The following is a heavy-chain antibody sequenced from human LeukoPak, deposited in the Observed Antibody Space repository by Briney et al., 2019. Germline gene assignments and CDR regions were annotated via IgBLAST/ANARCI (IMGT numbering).Heavy chain of an antibody. J-gene: IGHJ4*02. D-gene: IGHD1-26*01. CDR3: ARETSGSHWN. Sequence: PGGSLRLSCAASGFTVGNSYLNWVRQAPGKGLVGVSVIYSGGNTYYADSVKGRFTIYRDNSKNTLYLQMNSLRVEDTAVYYCARETSGSHWNWGQGTLVSVSS. CDR1: GFTVGNSY. V-gene: IGHV3-66*01. CDR2: IYSGGNT.